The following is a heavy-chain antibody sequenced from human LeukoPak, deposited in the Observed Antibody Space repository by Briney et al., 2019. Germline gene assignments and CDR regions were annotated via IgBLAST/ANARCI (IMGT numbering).Heavy chain of an antibody. CDR1: GGSISSSSYY. CDR2: IYYSGST. V-gene: IGHV4-39*01. J-gene: IGHJ3*02. Sequence: SETLSLTCTVSGGSISSSSYYWSWIRQPPGKGLEWIGSIYYSGSTYYNPSLKSRVTISVDTSKNQFSLKLSSVTAADTAVYYCARRITMIVVVDAFDIWGQGTMVTVSS. D-gene: IGHD3-22*01. CDR3: ARRITMIVVVDAFDI.